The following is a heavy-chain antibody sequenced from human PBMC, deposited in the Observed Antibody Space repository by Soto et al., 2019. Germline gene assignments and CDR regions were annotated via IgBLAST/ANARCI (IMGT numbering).Heavy chain of an antibody. CDR2: ISGSGGNA. CDR1: GFTFSSYA. J-gene: IGHJ6*02. Sequence: PGGSLRLSCAASGFTFSSYAMSWVRQAPGKGLEWVSTISGSGGNAYYADSVKGRFSISRDNSKNTLRLQMNSLRADDTAVYYWAKDGAWWGLPPYYYFGMDVWGQGTTVTVSS. D-gene: IGHD2-15*01. CDR3: AKDGAWWGLPPYYYFGMDV. V-gene: IGHV3-23*01.